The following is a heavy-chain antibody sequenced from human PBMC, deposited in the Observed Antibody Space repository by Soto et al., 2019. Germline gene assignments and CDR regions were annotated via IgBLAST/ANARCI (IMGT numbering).Heavy chain of an antibody. D-gene: IGHD3-22*01. CDR2: ISGSGGST. CDR1: EFTFSTCA. J-gene: IGHJ4*02. V-gene: IGHV3-23*01. Sequence: EVQLLESGGGLVQPGGSLRLSCAASEFTFSTCAMTWVRLASGRGLEWVSAISGSGGSTYYADSVKGRFTISRDNSKNTLYLQMNSLRAEDTAVYYCAMPPMIVVVIREYYFDYWGQGTLVTVSS. CDR3: AMPPMIVVVIREYYFDY.